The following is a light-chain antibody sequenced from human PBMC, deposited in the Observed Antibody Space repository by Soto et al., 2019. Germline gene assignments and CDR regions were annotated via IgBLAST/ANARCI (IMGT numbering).Light chain of an antibody. Sequence: DIQMTQSPSSLSASVGDRVTLTCRASESINNCLSWFQQKPGQAPKLLIYAASSLQSGVPSRFSGSGSGTDFVLTIDSLQPEDFATYYCHQTFIAPATFGQGTKV. CDR1: ESINNC. CDR2: AAS. J-gene: IGKJ1*01. V-gene: IGKV1-39*01. CDR3: HQTFIAPAT.